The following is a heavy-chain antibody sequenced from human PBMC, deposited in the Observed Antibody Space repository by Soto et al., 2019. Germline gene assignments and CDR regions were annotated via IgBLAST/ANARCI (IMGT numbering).Heavy chain of an antibody. J-gene: IGHJ4*02. V-gene: IGHV3-48*04. D-gene: IGHD3-3*01. Sequence: GGSLRLSCAASGFTFSSYSMNWVRQAPGKGLEWVANINRGGSTKYYADSVKGRFTISRDNAKNSLYLQMNSLRAEDTAVYYCARLYYDFWSGYYLGYFDYWGQGTLVTVSS. CDR2: INRGGSTK. CDR1: GFTFSSYS. CDR3: ARLYYDFWSGYYLGYFDY.